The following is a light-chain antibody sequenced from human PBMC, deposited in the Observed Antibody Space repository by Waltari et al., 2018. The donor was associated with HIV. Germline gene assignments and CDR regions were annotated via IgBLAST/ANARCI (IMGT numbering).Light chain of an antibody. J-gene: IGKJ1*01. CDR3: QQYYSPPWT. CDR2: WAT. CDR1: YSILYIYNKRNY. V-gene: IGKV4-1*01. Sequence: DIEMTQSPGSLAVSLGARVTITCNSSYSILYIYNKRNYLAWYQQKPGQPPKLLIYWATIRESGVPDRFSGSESGTDFSLTINNLQAEDLAVYYCQQYYSPPWTFGQGTKV.